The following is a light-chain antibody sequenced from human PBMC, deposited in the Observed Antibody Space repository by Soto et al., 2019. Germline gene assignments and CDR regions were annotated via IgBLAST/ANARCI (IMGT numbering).Light chain of an antibody. V-gene: IGKV1-5*03. CDR3: QQYYNYPLT. CDR2: KAS. CDR1: QSINSW. J-gene: IGKJ4*01. Sequence: DIQMTQSPSTLSASVGDRVSITCRASQSINSWLAWYQEKPGKAPKLLIYKASSLESGVPSRFSGSGSGTEFTLTISSLQPDDFATYYCQQYYNYPLTFGGGTKVEIK.